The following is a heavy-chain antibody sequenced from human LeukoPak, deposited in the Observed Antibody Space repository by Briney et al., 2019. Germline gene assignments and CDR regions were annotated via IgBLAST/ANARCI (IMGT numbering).Heavy chain of an antibody. CDR2: IIPILDIA. CDR1: GGTFSSYA. D-gene: IGHD3-10*01. V-gene: IGHV1-69*04. Sequence: SVKVSCKASGGTFSSYAISWVRQAPGQGLEWMGRIIPILDIANYAQKFQGRVTITADKSTSTAYMELSSLRSEDTAVYYCARSLITMVRGVTRGMDVWGQGTTVTVSS. J-gene: IGHJ6*02. CDR3: ARSLITMVRGVTRGMDV.